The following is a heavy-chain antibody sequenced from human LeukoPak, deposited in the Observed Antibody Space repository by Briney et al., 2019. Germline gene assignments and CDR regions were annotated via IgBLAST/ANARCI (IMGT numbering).Heavy chain of an antibody. CDR2: INPNSGGT. J-gene: IGHJ6*03. V-gene: IGHV1-2*02. Sequence: GASVKVSCKASGYTFTGYYMHWVRQAPGQGLERMGWINPNSGGTNYAQKFQGRVTMTRDTSISTAYMELSRLRSDDTAVYYCARGPSYSSSWYHYYYYYMDVWGKGTTVTVSS. CDR3: ARGPSYSSSWYHYYYYYMDV. D-gene: IGHD6-13*01. CDR1: GYTFTGYY.